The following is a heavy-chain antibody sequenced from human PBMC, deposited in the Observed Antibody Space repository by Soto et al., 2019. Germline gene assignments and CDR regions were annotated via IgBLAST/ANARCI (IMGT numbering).Heavy chain of an antibody. CDR1: GFTFSSYA. V-gene: IGHV3-23*01. CDR3: AKTRIFGVVIIGGGVDY. CDR2: ISGSGGST. Sequence: GGSLRLSCAASGFTFSSYAMSWVRQAPGKGLEWVSAISGSGGSTYYADSVKGRFTISRDNSKNTLYLQMNSLRAEDTAVYYCAKTRIFGVVIIGGGVDYWGQGTLVTVSS. J-gene: IGHJ4*02. D-gene: IGHD3-3*02.